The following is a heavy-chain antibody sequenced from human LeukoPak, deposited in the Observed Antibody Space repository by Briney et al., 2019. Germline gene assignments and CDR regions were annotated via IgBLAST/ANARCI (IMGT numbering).Heavy chain of an antibody. J-gene: IGHJ4*02. CDR2: INPNSGGT. V-gene: IGHV1-2*02. CDR3: AKDQIAMGGSYRLPSMDY. CDR1: GYTFNGYY. Sequence: ASVKVSCNASGYTFNGYYMHWVRQAPGQGLEWMGWINPNSGGTNYAQKFQGRVTMTRDTSISTAYMELSRLRSDDTAVYYCAKDQIAMGGSYRLPSMDYWGQGTLVTVSS. D-gene: IGHD1-26*01.